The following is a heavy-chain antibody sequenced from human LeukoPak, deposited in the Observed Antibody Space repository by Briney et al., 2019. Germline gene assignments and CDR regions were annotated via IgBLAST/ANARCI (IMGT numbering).Heavy chain of an antibody. D-gene: IGHD6-19*01. CDR2: VYYGGDA. J-gene: IGHJ6*02. V-gene: IGHV4-39*01. CDR1: GGSIDSSGSY. Sequence: SETLSLTCTASGGSIDSSGSYWGWIRRPPGKGLEWIGCVYYGGDAYYNPSLKSRVTISADLSKNQFSLSLISVTAADTALYYCARLFSRGWPYYYGLGAWGQGTTVTVSS. CDR3: ARLFSRGWPYYYGLGA.